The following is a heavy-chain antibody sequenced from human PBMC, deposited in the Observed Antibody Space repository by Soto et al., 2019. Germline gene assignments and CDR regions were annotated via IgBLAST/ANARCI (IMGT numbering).Heavy chain of an antibody. D-gene: IGHD2-2*03. J-gene: IGHJ6*02. CDR3: GSVGYCSSTNCLFYYYHYGMDV. Sequence: SVKVSCKASGGTFSSHAISWVRQAPGRGLEWMGGIIPIFGTTNYAQNFRARVTITADESTSTAYMEMSSLTSEDTAVYYCGSVGYCSSTNCLFYYYHYGMDVWGQGTTVTVS. CDR1: GGTFSSHA. CDR2: IIPIFGTT. V-gene: IGHV1-69*13.